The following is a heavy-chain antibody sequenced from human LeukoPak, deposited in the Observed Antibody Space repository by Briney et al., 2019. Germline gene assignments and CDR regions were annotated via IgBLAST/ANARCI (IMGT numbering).Heavy chain of an antibody. Sequence: GGPLRLSCAASGFTFSSYEVNWVRQAPGKGLEWVSYIGSSGSTVYYADSVKGRFTISRDNAKNSLYLQMNSLRDEDTAVYYCAKSSFRYCSSTSCYAPDYWGQGTLVTVSS. D-gene: IGHD2-2*01. J-gene: IGHJ4*02. CDR2: IGSSGSTV. CDR1: GFTFSSYE. CDR3: AKSSFRYCSSTSCYAPDY. V-gene: IGHV3-48*03.